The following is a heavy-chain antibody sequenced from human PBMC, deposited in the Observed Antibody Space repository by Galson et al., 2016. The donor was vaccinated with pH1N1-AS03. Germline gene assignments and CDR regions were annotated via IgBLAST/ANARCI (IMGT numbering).Heavy chain of an antibody. CDR2: IWYDGSNK. V-gene: IGHV3-33*01. D-gene: IGHD5-24*01. J-gene: IGHJ3*02. CDR1: GFTFSAYA. CDR3: ARADGHNLVYAFDI. Sequence: SLRLSCAASGFTFSAYAMHWVRQAPGKGLEWVAVIWYDGSNKYYADSVKGRSTISRDNSKNTLYLQMNSLRADDTAVYYCARADGHNLVYAFDIWGQGTMVTVSS.